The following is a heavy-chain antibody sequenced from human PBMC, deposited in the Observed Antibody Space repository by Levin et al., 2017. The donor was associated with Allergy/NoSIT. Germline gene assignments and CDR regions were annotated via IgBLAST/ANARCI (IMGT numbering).Heavy chain of an antibody. D-gene: IGHD6-19*01. V-gene: IGHV3-11*03. CDR1: GFTFSDYY. CDR3: ARFGGYSSGWCDY. J-gene: IGHJ4*02. CDR2: ISSSSSDT. Sequence: PGGSLRLSCAASGFTFSDYYMSWIRQAPGKGLEWVSHISSSSSDTNYADSVKGRFTISRDNAKNSLYLQMNSLRAEDTAVYYCARFGGYSSGWCDYWGQGTLVTVSS.